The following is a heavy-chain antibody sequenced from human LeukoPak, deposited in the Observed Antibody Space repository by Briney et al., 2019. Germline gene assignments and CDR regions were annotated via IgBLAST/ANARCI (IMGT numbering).Heavy chain of an antibody. CDR1: GGSITNTNY. Sequence: SETLSLTCGVSGGSITNTNYWTWVRQPPGKGLEWSGEVNLQGSTNYNPSLMGRVAISVDTSENHISLQLTSVTAADTAVYYCAREGGPYRPLDYSGQGTLVTVSS. CDR2: VNLQGST. J-gene: IGHJ4*02. CDR3: AREGGPYRPLDY. V-gene: IGHV4-4*02.